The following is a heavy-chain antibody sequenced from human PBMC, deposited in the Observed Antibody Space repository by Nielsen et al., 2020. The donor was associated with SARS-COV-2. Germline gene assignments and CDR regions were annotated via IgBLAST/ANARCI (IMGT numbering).Heavy chain of an antibody. CDR1: GFTFSSYA. Sequence: GGSLRLSCAASGFTFSSYAMSWVRQAPGKGLEWVANIKQDGSEKYYVDSVKGRFTISRDNAKNSLYLQMNSLRAEDTAVYYCARYTREDDQKSDYWGQGTLVTVSS. CDR2: IKQDGSEK. CDR3: ARYTREDDQKSDY. J-gene: IGHJ4*02. D-gene: IGHD1-1*01. V-gene: IGHV3-7*05.